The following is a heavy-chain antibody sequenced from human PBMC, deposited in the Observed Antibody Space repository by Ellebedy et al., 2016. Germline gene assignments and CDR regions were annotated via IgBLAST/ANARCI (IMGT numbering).Heavy chain of an antibody. J-gene: IGHJ3*02. Sequence: LRLSXTVSGGSISSGGYYWSWIRQHPGKGLEWIGYIYYSGSTYYNPSLKSRVTISVDTSKNQFSLKLSSVTAADTAVYYCARENETTTVTRAGAFDIWGQGTMVTVSS. CDR3: ARENETTTVTRAGAFDI. D-gene: IGHD4-17*01. V-gene: IGHV4-31*03. CDR1: GGSISSGGYY. CDR2: IYYSGST.